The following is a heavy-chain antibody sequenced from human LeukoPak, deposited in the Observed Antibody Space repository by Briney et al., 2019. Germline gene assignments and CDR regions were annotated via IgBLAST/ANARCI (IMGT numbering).Heavy chain of an antibody. CDR1: GGSISSYY. CDR3: ARGHYYYDSSGYYYWFDP. V-gene: IGHV4-59*01. Sequence: KTSETLSLTCTVSGGSISSYYWSWIRQPPGKGLEWIGYIYYSGGTNYNPSLKSRVTISVDTSKNQFSLKLSSVTAADTAVYYCARGHYYYDSSGYYYWFDPWGQGTLVTVSS. D-gene: IGHD3-22*01. CDR2: IYYSGGT. J-gene: IGHJ5*02.